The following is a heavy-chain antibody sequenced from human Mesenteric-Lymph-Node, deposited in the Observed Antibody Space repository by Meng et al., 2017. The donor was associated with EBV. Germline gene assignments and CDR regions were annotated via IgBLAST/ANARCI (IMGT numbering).Heavy chain of an antibody. CDR1: GGSFSGYY. CDR2: INHSGST. CDR3: ARASRPGIFGVVTQSYGMDV. Sequence: QVQLQQWGAGLLKPSETLSLTCAVYGGSFSGYYWSWIRQPPGKGLEWIGEINHSGSTNYNPSLKSRVTISVDTSKNQFSLKLSSVTAADTAVYYCARASRPGIFGVVTQSYGMDVWGQGTTVTVYS. V-gene: IGHV4-34*01. J-gene: IGHJ6*02. D-gene: IGHD3-3*01.